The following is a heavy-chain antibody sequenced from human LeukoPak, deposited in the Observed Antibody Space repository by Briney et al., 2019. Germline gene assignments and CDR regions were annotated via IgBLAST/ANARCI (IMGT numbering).Heavy chain of an antibody. CDR1: GGSFSGYY. D-gene: IGHD5-18*01. Sequence: SETLSLTCAVYGGSFSGYYWSWIRQPPGKGLEWIGEINHSGSTNYNPSLKSQVTISVDTSKNQFSLKLSSVTAADTAVYYCARGRGYSYGYLRDYYYYMDVWGKGTTVTVSS. V-gene: IGHV4-34*01. CDR2: INHSGST. J-gene: IGHJ6*03. CDR3: ARGRGYSYGYLRDYYYYMDV.